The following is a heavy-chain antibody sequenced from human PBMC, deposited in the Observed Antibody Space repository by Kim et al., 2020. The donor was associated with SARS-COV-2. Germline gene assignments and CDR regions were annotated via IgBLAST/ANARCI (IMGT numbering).Heavy chain of an antibody. J-gene: IGHJ4*02. V-gene: IGHV3-9*01. CDR1: GFTFDDYA. CDR2: ISWNSGSI. D-gene: IGHD3-10*01. CDR3: AKDIGYGSGSYIFDY. Sequence: GGSLRLSCAASGFTFDDYAMHWVRQAPGKGLEWVSGISWNSGSIGYADSVKGRFTISRDNAKNSLYLQMNSLRAEDTALYYCAKDIGYGSGSYIFDYWGQGTLVTVSS.